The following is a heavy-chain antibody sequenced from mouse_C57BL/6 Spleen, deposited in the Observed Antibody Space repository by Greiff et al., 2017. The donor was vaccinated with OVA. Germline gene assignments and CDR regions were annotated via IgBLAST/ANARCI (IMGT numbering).Heavy chain of an antibody. CDR1: GYTFTDYE. CDR3: TRRGTTVVAKEYFDV. Sequence: QVQLQQSGAELVRPGASVTLSCKASGYTFTDYEMHWVKQTPVHGLEWIGAIDPETGGTAYNQKFKGKAILTADKSSSTAYMELRSLTSEDSAVYYCTRRGTTVVAKEYFDVWGTGTTVTVSS. D-gene: IGHD1-1*01. J-gene: IGHJ1*03. V-gene: IGHV1-15*01. CDR2: IDPETGGT.